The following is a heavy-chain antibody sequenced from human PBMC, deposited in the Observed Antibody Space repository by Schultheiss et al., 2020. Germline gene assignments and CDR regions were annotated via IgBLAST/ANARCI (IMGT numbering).Heavy chain of an antibody. CDR1: GFTFSNAW. V-gene: IGHV3-15*01. Sequence: GGSLRLSCAASGFTFSNAWMSWVRQAPGKGLEWVGRIKSKPDGGTTDYAEPGKGRFTISRDNAKNSLYLQMNSLRAEDTAVYYCARRGSGYSSSSNAFDIWGKGKMATVSS. D-gene: IGHD6-6*01. J-gene: IGHJ3*02. CDR2: IKSKPDGGTT. CDR3: ARRGSGYSSSSNAFDI.